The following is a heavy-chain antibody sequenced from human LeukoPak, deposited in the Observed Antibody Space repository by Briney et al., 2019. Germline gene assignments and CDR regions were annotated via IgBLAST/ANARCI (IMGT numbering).Heavy chain of an antibody. D-gene: IGHD3-10*01. CDR1: GFTFSSSW. Sequence: GGSLRLSCAASGFTFSSSWMSWVRQASGKGLEWVANIKKDGSETYYVDSVKGRFTISRDNAKNSLYLQMNSLRAEDTAVYYCASITMVRGLRSYGMDVWGQGTTVTVSS. CDR3: ASITMVRGLRSYGMDV. CDR2: IKKDGSET. V-gene: IGHV3-7*03. J-gene: IGHJ6*02.